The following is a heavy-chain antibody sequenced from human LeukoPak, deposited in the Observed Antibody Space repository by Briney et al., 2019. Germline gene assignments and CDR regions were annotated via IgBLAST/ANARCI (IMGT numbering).Heavy chain of an antibody. CDR2: ILYDGSKI. V-gene: IGHV3-30*18. D-gene: IGHD6-6*01. CDR3: AQDRGRPNWMGYLQH. Sequence: GGSLRLSCAASGFTFSSYGMHWVRQAPGKGLEWVAVILYDGSKIYYADSVKGRFTISRDNSKNTLFLQMNSLRSDDTAVYYCAQDRGRPNWMGYLQHWGQGSLVTVSS. J-gene: IGHJ1*01. CDR1: GFTFSSYG.